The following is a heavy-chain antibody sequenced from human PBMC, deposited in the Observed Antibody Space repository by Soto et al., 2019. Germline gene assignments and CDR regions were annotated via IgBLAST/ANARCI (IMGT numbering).Heavy chain of an antibody. D-gene: IGHD3-16*02. CDR2: SKSKTDGGTT. V-gene: IGHV3-15*01. CDR3: TTQTDCYNLYGYIWVRYQTEAFDI. Sequence: EVQLVESGGGLVKPGGSLRLSCAASGFTFSNAWMRWVREAPGKGLEWVGRSKSKTDGGTTDYAAPVKGRFTISRDDSKNTLYLQMNSLKTEDPAVYYWTTQTDCYNLYGYIWVRYQTEAFDICGQGTMDAVSS. J-gene: IGHJ3*02. CDR1: GFTFSNAW.